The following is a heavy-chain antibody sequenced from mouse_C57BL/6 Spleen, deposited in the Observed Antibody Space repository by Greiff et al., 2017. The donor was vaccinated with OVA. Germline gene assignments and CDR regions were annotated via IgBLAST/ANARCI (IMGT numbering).Heavy chain of an antibody. V-gene: IGHV1-4*01. CDR2: INPSSGYT. CDR1: GYTFTSYT. D-gene: IGHD3-2*02. Sequence: VQLQQSGAELARPGASVKMSCKASGYTFTSYTMHWVKQRPGQGLEWIGYINPSSGYTKSNQKFKDKATLTADKSSSTAYMRLSSLTSEDSAVYYCARDSGYFCAMDYWGQGTSVTVSS. CDR3: ARDSGYFCAMDY. J-gene: IGHJ4*01.